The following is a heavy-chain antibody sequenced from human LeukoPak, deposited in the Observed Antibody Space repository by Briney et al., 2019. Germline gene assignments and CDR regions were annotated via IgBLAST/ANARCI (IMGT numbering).Heavy chain of an antibody. CDR2: INTNSYI. V-gene: IGHV3-21*01. Sequence: PGGSLRLSCAASGFTFSSYSMNWVRQAPGKGLEWVSSINTNSYIYYADSAKGRFTISRDNAKNSLYLQMNSLRAEDTAVYYCAVDAVAGARGPFYFDYWGQGTLVTASS. J-gene: IGHJ4*02. CDR1: GFTFSSYS. D-gene: IGHD6-19*01. CDR3: AVDAVAGARGPFYFDY.